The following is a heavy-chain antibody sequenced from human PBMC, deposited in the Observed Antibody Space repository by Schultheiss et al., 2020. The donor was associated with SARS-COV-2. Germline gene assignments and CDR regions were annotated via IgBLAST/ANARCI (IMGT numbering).Heavy chain of an antibody. CDR1: GFTFSSYG. D-gene: IGHD5-12*01. CDR2: IYSGGST. V-gene: IGHV3-NL1*01. J-gene: IGHJ6*02. CDR3: ARRSGYDRNYYYGMDV. Sequence: GGSLRLSCAASGFTFSSYGMHWVRQAPGKGLEWVSVIYSGGSTYYADSVKGRFTISRDNAKNSLYLQMNSLRAEDTAVYYCARRSGYDRNYYYGMDVWGQGTTVTVSS.